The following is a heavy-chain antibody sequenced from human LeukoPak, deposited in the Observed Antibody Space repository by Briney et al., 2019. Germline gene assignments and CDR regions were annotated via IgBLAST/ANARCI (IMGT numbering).Heavy chain of an antibody. CDR1: GFTFSSYA. J-gene: IGHJ4*02. CDR3: AGDCSGGSCYSGSPDY. D-gene: IGHD2-15*01. CDR2: IKQDGSEK. V-gene: IGHV3-7*01. Sequence: GGSLRLSCAASGFTFSSYAMSWVRQAPGKGLEWVANIKQDGSEKYYVDSAKGRFTISRDNAKNSLYLQMNSLRAEDTAVYYCAGDCSGGSCYSGSPDYWGQGTLVTVSS.